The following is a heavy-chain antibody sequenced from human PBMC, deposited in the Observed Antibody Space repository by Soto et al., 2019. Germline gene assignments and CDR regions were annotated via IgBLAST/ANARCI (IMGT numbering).Heavy chain of an antibody. V-gene: IGHV3-11*06. CDR3: ARDLEGYYADV. Sequence: QVHLVESGGGLVKPGGSLRLSCVASGFTFGDFDMSWMRQAPGKGLEWMSHINSRSTYTNYADSVKGRFTVSRDNAKNSLSLQMNSLRVEDTAVYYCARDLEGYYADVWCPGTLVSVTP. CDR2: INSRSTYT. CDR1: GFTFGDFD. J-gene: IGHJ4*02. D-gene: IGHD3-22*01.